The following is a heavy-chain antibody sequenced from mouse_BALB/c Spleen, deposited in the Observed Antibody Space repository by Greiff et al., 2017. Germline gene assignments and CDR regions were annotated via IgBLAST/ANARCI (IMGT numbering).Heavy chain of an antibody. V-gene: IGHV5-6-5*01. CDR1: GFTFSSYA. Sequence: EVKLVESGGGLVKPGGSLKLSCAASGFTFSSYAMSWVRQTPEKRLEWVASISSGGSTYYPDSVKGRFTISRDNARNILYLQMSSLRSEDTAMYYCARRRYDRYFDYWGQGTTLTVSS. CDR2: ISSGGST. J-gene: IGHJ2*01. CDR3: ARRRYDRYFDY. D-gene: IGHD2-14*01.